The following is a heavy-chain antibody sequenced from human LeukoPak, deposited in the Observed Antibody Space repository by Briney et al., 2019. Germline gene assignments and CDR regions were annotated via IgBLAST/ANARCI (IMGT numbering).Heavy chain of an antibody. D-gene: IGHD3-22*01. Sequence: PGGSLRLSCAASGFTFSSYGMHWVRQAPGKGLEWVAVISYDGSNKYYADSVKGRFTISRDNSKNTLYLQMNSLKTEDTAVYYCTTDIYSSGYYDAFDIWGQGTMVTVSS. CDR3: TTDIYSSGYYDAFDI. CDR2: ISYDGSNK. CDR1: GFTFSSYG. V-gene: IGHV3-30*03. J-gene: IGHJ3*02.